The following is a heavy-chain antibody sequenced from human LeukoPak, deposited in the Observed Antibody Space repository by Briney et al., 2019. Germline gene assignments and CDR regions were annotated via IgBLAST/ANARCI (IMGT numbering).Heavy chain of an antibody. V-gene: IGHV4-4*07. CDR3: ASTLGYCSSTSCPDY. D-gene: IGHD2-2*01. CDR2: IYTSGST. Sequence: PSETLSLTCTVSGGSISSYYWSWIRQPARKGLEWIGRIYTSGSTNYNPSLKSRVTMSVDTSKNQFSLKLSSVTAADTAVYYCASTLGYCSSTSCPDYWGQGTLVTVSS. CDR1: GGSISSYY. J-gene: IGHJ4*02.